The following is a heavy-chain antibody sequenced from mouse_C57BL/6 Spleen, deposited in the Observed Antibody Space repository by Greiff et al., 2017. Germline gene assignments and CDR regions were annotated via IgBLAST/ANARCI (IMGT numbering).Heavy chain of an antibody. CDR2: ISSGGSYT. D-gene: IGHD1-1*01. J-gene: IGHJ2*01. V-gene: IGHV5-6*01. Sequence: EVKGVESGGDLVKPAGSLKLSCAASGFTFSSYGMSWVRQTPDKRLEWVATISSGGSYTYYPDSVKGRFIISRDNDKNTLYLQMSSLKSEDTAMYYCARDYGSSYDYWGQGTTLTVSS. CDR3: ARDYGSSYDY. CDR1: GFTFSSYG.